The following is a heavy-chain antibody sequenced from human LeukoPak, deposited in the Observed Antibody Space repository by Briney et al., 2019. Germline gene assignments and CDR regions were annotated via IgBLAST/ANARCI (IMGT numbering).Heavy chain of an antibody. J-gene: IGHJ4*02. CDR2: ISSSGSTI. CDR3: ASGSGYYYAGFDY. V-gene: IGHV3-11*04. Sequence: PGGSLRLSCAASGFTFSDYYMNWVRQAPGKGLEWVSYISSSGSTIYYADSVKGRFTISRDNAKNSLYLQMNSLRAEDTAVYYCASGSGYYYAGFDYWGQGTLVTVSS. CDR1: GFTFSDYY. D-gene: IGHD3-22*01.